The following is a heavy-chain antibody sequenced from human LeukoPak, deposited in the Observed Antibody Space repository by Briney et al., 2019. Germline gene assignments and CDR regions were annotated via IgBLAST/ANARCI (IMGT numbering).Heavy chain of an antibody. CDR1: GYSISSGYY. D-gene: IGHD3-3*02. Sequence: SETLSLTCTVSGYSISSGYYWGWIRQPPGKGLEWTGSIDHSGSTYYNPSLKSRITISVDTSKNQFSLKLSSVTAADTAVYYCARAFYPGYYSYMAVWGKGTTVTVSS. V-gene: IGHV4-38-2*02. J-gene: IGHJ6*03. CDR3: ARAFYPGYYSYMAV. CDR2: IDHSGST.